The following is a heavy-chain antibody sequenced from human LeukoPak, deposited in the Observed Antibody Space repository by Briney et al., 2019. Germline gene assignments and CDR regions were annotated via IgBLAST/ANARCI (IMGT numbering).Heavy chain of an antibody. V-gene: IGHV1-2*02. J-gene: IGHJ6*02. CDR1: GYTFTGYY. Sequence: ASVKVSCKASGYTFTGYYMHWVRQAPGQGLEWIGWNNPNSGGTNYAQKFQGRVTMTRDTSISTAYMELSRLRSDDTAVYYCARDPSGYDPYYYYYGMDVWGQGTTVTVSS. D-gene: IGHD5-12*01. CDR3: ARDPSGYDPYYYYYGMDV. CDR2: NNPNSGGT.